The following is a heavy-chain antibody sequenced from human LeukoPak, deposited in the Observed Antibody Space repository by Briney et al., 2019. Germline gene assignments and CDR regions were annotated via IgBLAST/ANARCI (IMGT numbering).Heavy chain of an antibody. CDR2: IYYSGST. D-gene: IGHD3-10*01. Sequence: SETLSLTCTVSGGSISSGGYYWSWIRQHPGKGLEWIGYIYYSGSTYYNPSLKSRVTISVDTSKNQFSLKLSSVTAADTAVYYCARGITITMVGPGYWGQGTLVTVSS. J-gene: IGHJ4*02. CDR1: GGSISSGGYY. V-gene: IGHV4-31*03. CDR3: ARGITITMVGPGY.